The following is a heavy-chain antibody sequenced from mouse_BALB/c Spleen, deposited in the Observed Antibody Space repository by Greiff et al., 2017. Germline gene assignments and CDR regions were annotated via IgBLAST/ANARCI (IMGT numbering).Heavy chain of an antibody. J-gene: IGHJ3*01. CDR2: IYPGDGDT. CDR3: ARSERRGRFAY. V-gene: IGHV1-80*01. CDR1: GYAFSSYW. Sequence: QVQLQQSGAELVRPGSSVKISCKASGYAFSSYWMNWVKQRPGQGLEWIGQIYPGDGDTNYNGKFKGKATLTADKSSSTAYMQLSSLTSEDSAVYFCARSERRGRFAYWGQGTLVTVSA.